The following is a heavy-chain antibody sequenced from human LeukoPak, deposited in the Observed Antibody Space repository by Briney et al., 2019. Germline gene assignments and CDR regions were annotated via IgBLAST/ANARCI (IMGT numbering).Heavy chain of an antibody. J-gene: IGHJ4*02. Sequence: SETLSLTCTVSGVSISSYYWSWIRQPPGKGLEWIGYIYYSGSTNYNPSLKGRVTISVDTSKNQFSLKLSSVTAADTAVYYCARGTRLGYYFDYWGQGTLVTVSS. CDR2: IYYSGST. CDR1: GVSISSYY. D-gene: IGHD3-22*01. CDR3: ARGTRLGYYFDY. V-gene: IGHV4-59*08.